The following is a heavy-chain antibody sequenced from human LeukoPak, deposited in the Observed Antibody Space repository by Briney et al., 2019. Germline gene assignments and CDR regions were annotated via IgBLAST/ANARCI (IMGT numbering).Heavy chain of an antibody. V-gene: IGHV1-2*02. J-gene: IGHJ5*02. CDR1: GYTFTGYY. D-gene: IGHD2-2*01. CDR3: ALIVVVPAAEYWFDP. CDR2: INPNSGGT. Sequence: GASVKVSCKASGYTFTGYYMHWVRQAPGQGLEWMGWINPNSGGTNYAQKFQGRVTMTRDTSISTAYMELSRLRSDDTAVYYCALIVVVPAAEYWFDPWGQGTLVTVSS.